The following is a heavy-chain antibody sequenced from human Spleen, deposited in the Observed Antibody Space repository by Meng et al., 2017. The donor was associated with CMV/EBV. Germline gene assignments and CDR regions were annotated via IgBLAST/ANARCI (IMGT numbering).Heavy chain of an antibody. CDR2: INSDGSST. V-gene: IGHV3-74*01. D-gene: IGHD3-10*01. CDR3: ARDRDQLNWFDP. Sequence: SCAASGFTFSSYWMHWVRQAPGKGLVWVSRINSDGSSTSYADSVKGRFTISRDNAKNTLYLQMNSLRAEDTAVYYCARDRDQLNWFDPWGQGTLVTVSS. J-gene: IGHJ5*02. CDR1: GFTFSSYW.